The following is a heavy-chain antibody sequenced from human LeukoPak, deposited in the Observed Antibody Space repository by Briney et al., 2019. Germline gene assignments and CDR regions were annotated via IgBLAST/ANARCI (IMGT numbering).Heavy chain of an antibody. D-gene: IGHD3-22*01. V-gene: IGHV1-2*02. CDR1: GYTFIGYY. CDR3: ARVRAYDSSGYQYYFDY. CDR2: INPYSGGT. Sequence: ASVKVSCKASGYTFIGYYMHWVRQAPGQGLEWMGWINPYSGGTNYAQKFQGRVTMTRDTSISTAYMELSRLRSDDTAVYYCARVRAYDSSGYQYYFDYWGQGTLVTVSS. J-gene: IGHJ4*02.